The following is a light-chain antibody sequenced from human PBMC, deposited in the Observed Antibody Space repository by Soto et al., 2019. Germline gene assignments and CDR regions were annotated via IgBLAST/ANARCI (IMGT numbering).Light chain of an antibody. J-gene: IGKJ1*01. CDR2: GAS. Sequence: EIVMTQSPATLSVSPGARATLSCRASESVSGNLAWYQQTPGQAPRLLILGASTRAIGIPARFRGSGSGTQFTLTISSLQSEDFAVYYCQQYNNWPRTFGQGTKVEIK. V-gene: IGKV3-15*01. CDR3: QQYNNWPRT. CDR1: ESVSGN.